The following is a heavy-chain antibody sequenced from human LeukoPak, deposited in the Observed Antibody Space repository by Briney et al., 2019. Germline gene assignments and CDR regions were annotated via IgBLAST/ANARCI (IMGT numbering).Heavy chain of an antibody. V-gene: IGHV3-23*01. Sequence: GGSLRLSCAASGFTFNSYAMSWVRQAPGKGLEWVSDISDIGGTTNSADSVKGRFTISRDNSKNMLYLQMNSLGAEDTAVYYCAKRRLRVTGQGIDYWGQGTLVTVSS. CDR3: AKRRLRVTGQGIDY. D-gene: IGHD3-9*01. CDR2: ISDIGGTT. CDR1: GFTFNSYA. J-gene: IGHJ4*02.